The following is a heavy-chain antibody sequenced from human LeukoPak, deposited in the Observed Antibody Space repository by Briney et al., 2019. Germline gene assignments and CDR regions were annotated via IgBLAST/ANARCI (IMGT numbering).Heavy chain of an antibody. D-gene: IGHD1-26*01. V-gene: IGHV3-23*01. Sequence: GGSLRLSCAASGFTFSSYAMSWVRQAPGKGLEWVSGCSASGGSTYYADSVKGRFTISRDNSKNTLYLQMNSLRAEDTAVYYCAKGNSGSYLMHFDYWGQGTLVTVSS. CDR1: GFTFSSYA. CDR3: AKGNSGSYLMHFDY. CDR2: CSASGGST. J-gene: IGHJ4*02.